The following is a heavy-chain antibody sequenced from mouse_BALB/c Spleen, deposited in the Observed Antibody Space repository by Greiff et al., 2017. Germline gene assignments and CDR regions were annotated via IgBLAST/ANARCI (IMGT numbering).Heavy chain of an antibody. V-gene: IGHV5-12-1*01. CDR3: ARHNYGSSYGWFAY. CDR2: ISSGGGST. J-gene: IGHJ3*01. CDR1: GFAFSSYD. Sequence: EVMLVESGGGLVKPGGSLKLSCAASGFAFSSYDMSWVRQTPEKRLEWVAYISSGGGSTYYPDTVKGRFTIARDNAKNTLYLQMSSLKSEDTAMYYCARHNYGSSYGWFAYWGQGTLVTVSA. D-gene: IGHD1-1*01.